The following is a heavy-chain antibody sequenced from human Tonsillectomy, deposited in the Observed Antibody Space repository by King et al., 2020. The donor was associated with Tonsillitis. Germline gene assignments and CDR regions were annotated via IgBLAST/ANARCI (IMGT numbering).Heavy chain of an antibody. D-gene: IGHD5-24*01. CDR2: IYYSGST. CDR1: GGSISSYY. Sequence: VQLQESGPGLVKPSETLSLTCTVSGGSISSYYWSWIRQPPGKGLEWIGYIYYSGSTNYNPSLKSRVTISVDTSKNQFSLKLSSVTAADTAVYYCASTGREGYNFGPEAEYFQHWGQGTLVTVSS. V-gene: IGHV4-59*01. J-gene: IGHJ1*01. CDR3: ASTGREGYNFGPEAEYFQH.